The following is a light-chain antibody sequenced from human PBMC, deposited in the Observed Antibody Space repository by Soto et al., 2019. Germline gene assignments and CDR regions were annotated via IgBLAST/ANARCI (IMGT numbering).Light chain of an antibody. CDR2: EVS. CDR3: CSYAGSTTHVV. CDR1: SSDVGSYNL. J-gene: IGLJ2*01. Sequence: QPASVSGSPGQSITISCTGTSSDVGSYNLVSWYQQYPGKAPKFIIYEVSKRPSGVSNRFSGSKSGNTASLTISGLQAEDEADYYCCSYAGSTTHVVFGGGTKVTVL. V-gene: IGLV2-23*02.